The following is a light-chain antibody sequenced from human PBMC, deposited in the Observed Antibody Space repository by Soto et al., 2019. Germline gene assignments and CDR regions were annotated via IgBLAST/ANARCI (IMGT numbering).Light chain of an antibody. CDR1: QSIDSS. V-gene: IGKV1-5*01. Sequence: DIQMTQSPSTLSAPVGDRVTITCRASQSIDSSLAWYQQKPRKGPKLLIYDASTLESGVPSRFSGSGLGTEFALTISSLQPDDFATFYCQQYNSYGTFGQGTKLEI. J-gene: IGKJ2*01. CDR2: DAS. CDR3: QQYNSYGT.